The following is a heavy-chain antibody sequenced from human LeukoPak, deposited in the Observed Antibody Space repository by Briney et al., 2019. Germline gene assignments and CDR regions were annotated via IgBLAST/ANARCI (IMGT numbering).Heavy chain of an antibody. D-gene: IGHD2-15*01. Sequence: ASVKVSCKASGYTFTGYYMHWVRQAPGQGLEWMGRINPNSGGTNYAQKFQGRVTMTRDTSISTAYMELSRLRSDDTAVYYCASLKSGGGYYYYGMDVWGQGTTVTVSS. CDR2: INPNSGGT. CDR1: GYTFTGYY. V-gene: IGHV1-2*06. CDR3: ASLKSGGGYYYYGMDV. J-gene: IGHJ6*02.